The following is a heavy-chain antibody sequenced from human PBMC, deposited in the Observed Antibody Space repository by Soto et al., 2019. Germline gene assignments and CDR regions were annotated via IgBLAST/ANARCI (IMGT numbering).Heavy chain of an antibody. D-gene: IGHD3-22*01. CDR1: GFTFSSYA. Sequence: GGSLRLACAASGFTFSSYAMSWVRQAPGKGLEWVSVISDNGSSTYYADSVKGRFTISRDNSKNTLYLQMNSLRAEDTAVYYCAKDYYDSSGPSGYWGQGTLVTVSS. J-gene: IGHJ4*02. CDR3: AKDYYDSSGPSGY. V-gene: IGHV3-23*01. CDR2: ISDNGSST.